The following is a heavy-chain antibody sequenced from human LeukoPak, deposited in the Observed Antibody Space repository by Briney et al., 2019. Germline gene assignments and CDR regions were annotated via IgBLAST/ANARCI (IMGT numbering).Heavy chain of an antibody. CDR1: GFTFSSYA. CDR3: AKDLIGSALGGNY. J-gene: IGHJ4*02. V-gene: IGHV3-23*01. D-gene: IGHD2/OR15-2a*01. Sequence: GGSLRLSCAASGFTFSSYAMSWVRQAPGEGLEWVSAISGSGGSTYYADSVKGRFTISRDNSKNTLYLQMNSLGAEDTAVYYCAKDLIGSALGGNYWGQGTLVTVSS. CDR2: ISGSGGST.